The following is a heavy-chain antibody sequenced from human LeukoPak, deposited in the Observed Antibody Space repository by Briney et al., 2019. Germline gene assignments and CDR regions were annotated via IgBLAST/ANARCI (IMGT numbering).Heavy chain of an antibody. D-gene: IGHD6-19*01. V-gene: IGHV4-59*01. CDR1: GGSISSYY. CDR3: ARRSGQNGMDV. CDR2: IYYSGST. Sequence: SETLSLTCTVSGGSISSYYWSWIRQPPGKGLEWIGYIYYSGSTNYNPSLKSRVTISVDTSKNQFSLKLSSVTAADTAVYYCARRSGQNGMDVWGQGTTVTVSS. J-gene: IGHJ6*02.